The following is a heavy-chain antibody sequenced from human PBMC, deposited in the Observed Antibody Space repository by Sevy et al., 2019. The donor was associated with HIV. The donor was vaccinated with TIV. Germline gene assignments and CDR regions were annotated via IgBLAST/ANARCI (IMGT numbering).Heavy chain of an antibody. Sequence: SETLSLTCAVYGGSFSGYYWNWIRQPPGKGLEWIGEINHSGSTNYNPSRKSRVTISVDTSKNQFSLKLSSVTAADTAVYYCARAPPIVVVPAAPSWFDPWGQGTLVTVSS. CDR3: ARAPPIVVVPAAPSWFDP. CDR2: INHSGST. D-gene: IGHD2-2*01. CDR1: GGSFSGYY. V-gene: IGHV4-34*01. J-gene: IGHJ5*02.